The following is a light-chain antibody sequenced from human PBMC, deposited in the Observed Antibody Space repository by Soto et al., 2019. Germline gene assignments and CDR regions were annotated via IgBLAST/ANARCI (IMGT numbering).Light chain of an antibody. V-gene: IGKV1-39*01. CDR2: AAS. Sequence: DIQMTQSPSSLSASVGDRVTITCRAGQSISSYLNWYQQKPGKAPKLLIYAASSLQSGVPSRFSGSGSGTDFTLTISSLQPEDFATYYCQQRYSTPYTFGQGTKLEI. J-gene: IGKJ2*01. CDR3: QQRYSTPYT. CDR1: QSISSY.